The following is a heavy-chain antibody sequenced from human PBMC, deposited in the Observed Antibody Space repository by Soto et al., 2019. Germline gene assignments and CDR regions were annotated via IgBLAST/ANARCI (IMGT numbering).Heavy chain of an antibody. CDR2: VNSDGSIT. D-gene: IGHD1-26*01. J-gene: IGHJ4*02. CDR3: ARVGATTWY. V-gene: IGHV3-74*01. Sequence: GGSLRLSCAASGFTFSSYWMHWVRQAPGKGLVWASRVNSDGSITNYADAVKGRFTISRDNAKNTLYLQMDGLRAEDTAVYYCARVGATTWYWGQGTLVTVSS. CDR1: GFTFSSYW.